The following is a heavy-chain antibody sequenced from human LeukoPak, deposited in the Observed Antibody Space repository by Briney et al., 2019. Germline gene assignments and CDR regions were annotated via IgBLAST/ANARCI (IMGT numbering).Heavy chain of an antibody. J-gene: IGHJ4*02. V-gene: IGHV4-38-2*01. CDR1: GYSISSGYY. CDR3: ARRIGTSYFDY. CDR2: MYHSGNT. D-gene: IGHD1-1*01. Sequence: SETLSLTCAVSGYSISSGYYWGWIRQPPGKGLEWIGNMYHSGNTFYNASLKSRDTISVDTSKNQFSLKLSSVTAADTAVYYCARRIGTSYFDYWGQGTLVTVSS.